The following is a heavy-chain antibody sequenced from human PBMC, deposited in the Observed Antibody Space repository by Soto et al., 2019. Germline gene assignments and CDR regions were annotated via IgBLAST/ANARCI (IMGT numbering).Heavy chain of an antibody. V-gene: IGHV4-34*01. CDR1: GGSFSGYY. J-gene: IGHJ4*02. D-gene: IGHD2-15*01. CDR3: ASGGPRGVVAAATGSHYYFDY. Sequence: SETLSLTCAVYGGSFSGYYWSWIRQPPGKGLEWIGEINHSGSTNYNPSLKSRVTISVDTSKNQFSLKLSSVTAADTAVYYCASGGPRGVVAAATGSHYYFDYWGQGTLVTVSS. CDR2: INHSGST.